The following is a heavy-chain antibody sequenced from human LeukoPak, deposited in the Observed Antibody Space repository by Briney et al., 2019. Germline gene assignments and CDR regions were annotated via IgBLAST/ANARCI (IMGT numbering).Heavy chain of an antibody. J-gene: IGHJ3*02. Sequence: SETLSLTCTVSGGSISGYYWNWIRQPPGKGLEWIGYIYYSGSTKYNPSLKSRVTMSVDTSKNQFSLKLSSVTAADTAVYYCARMTTVTSSDVFDIWGQGTMVTVSS. CDR3: ARMTTVTSSDVFDI. CDR1: GGSISGYY. D-gene: IGHD4-17*01. V-gene: IGHV4-59*01. CDR2: IYYSGST.